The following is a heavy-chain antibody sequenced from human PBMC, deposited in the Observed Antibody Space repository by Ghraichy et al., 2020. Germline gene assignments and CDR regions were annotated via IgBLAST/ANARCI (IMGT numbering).Heavy chain of an antibody. CDR3: ARHSYDTSGYYIFDY. Sequence: GESLNISCKGSGYRFTSHWIAWVRQMPGKGLECMGIIYPGDSDSKYSPSFQGQISISVDKSINTAYLQWSSLKASDTAMYYCARHSYDTSGYYIFDYWGQGTLVTVSS. J-gene: IGHJ4*02. D-gene: IGHD3-22*01. CDR1: GYRFTSHW. V-gene: IGHV5-51*01. CDR2: IYPGDSDS.